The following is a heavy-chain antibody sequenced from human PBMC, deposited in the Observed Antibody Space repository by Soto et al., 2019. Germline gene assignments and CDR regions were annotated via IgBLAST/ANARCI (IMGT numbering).Heavy chain of an antibody. CDR2: VYYGGT. CDR1: GGSMSGNY. Sequence: SETLSLTCSVSGGSMSGNYWSWIRQSPGKGLEWIGFVYYGGTNYNPSFESRVTMSVDTPKKQFSLELGSVTAADTAVYYCVSYRGAFYFEYWGPGTLVTVSS. J-gene: IGHJ4*02. V-gene: IGHV4-59*01. D-gene: IGHD4-4*01. CDR3: VSYRGAFYFEY.